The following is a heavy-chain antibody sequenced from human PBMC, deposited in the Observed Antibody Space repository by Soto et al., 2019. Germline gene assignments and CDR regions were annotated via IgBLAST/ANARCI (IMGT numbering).Heavy chain of an antibody. J-gene: IGHJ5*02. CDR1: DGSISSSNW. V-gene: IGHV3-48*02. Sequence: PSETLSLTCAVSDGSISSSNWWSWVRQAPGKGLEWVSYISGGSTTKYYADSVKGRFTISRDNAKNSLYLQMNSLRDEDTAVYYCARPSSGWQNWFDPWGQGTLVTVSS. D-gene: IGHD6-19*01. CDR3: ARPSSGWQNWFDP. CDR2: ISGGSTTK.